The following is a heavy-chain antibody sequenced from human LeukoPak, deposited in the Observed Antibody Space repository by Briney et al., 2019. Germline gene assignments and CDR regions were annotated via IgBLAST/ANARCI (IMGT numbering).Heavy chain of an antibody. V-gene: IGHV4-39*01. CDR1: GGSISSTTDY. CDR2: LYYTGSA. Sequence: SETLSLTCSVSGGSISSTTDYWGWIRQPPGKGLEWIGSLYYTGSAYFNPSLKSRVTISVDTSKNQFSLNLRSVTAADTAVYYCARRGRGDGCRFDSWGQGTLVTVSS. D-gene: IGHD3-10*01. CDR3: ARRGRGDGCRFDS. J-gene: IGHJ4*02.